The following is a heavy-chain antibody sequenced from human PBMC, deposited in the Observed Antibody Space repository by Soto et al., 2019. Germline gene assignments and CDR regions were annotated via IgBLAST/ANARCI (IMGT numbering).Heavy chain of an antibody. CDR3: ARASGEGGDYYGLAV. CDR2: IWYDGSNK. D-gene: IGHD3-10*01. V-gene: IGHV3-33*01. J-gene: IGHJ6*02. CDR1: GFSFSSYG. Sequence: QVQLVESGGGVVQPGRSLRLSCAASGFSFSSYGMHWVRQAPGKGLEWVAVIWYDGSNKNYADSVKGRFTISRDNSKNTLYRQMNSLRAKDTAVYYCARASGEGGDYYGLAVWGQGTTVTVSS.